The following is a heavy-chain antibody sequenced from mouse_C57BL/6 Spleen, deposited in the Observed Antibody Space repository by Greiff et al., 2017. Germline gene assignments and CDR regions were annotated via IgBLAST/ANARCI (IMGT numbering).Heavy chain of an antibody. CDR2: ISDGGSYT. D-gene: IGHD1-1*01. V-gene: IGHV5-4*01. CDR3: ARDPSYYYGSSLRPY. J-gene: IGHJ2*01. CDR1: GFTFSSYA. Sequence: DVMLVESGGGLVKPGGSLKLSCAASGFTFSSYAMSWVRQTPEKRLAWVATISDGGSYTYYPDNVKGRFTISRDNAKNNLYLQMSHLKSEDTAMYYCARDPSYYYGSSLRPYWGQGTTLTVSS.